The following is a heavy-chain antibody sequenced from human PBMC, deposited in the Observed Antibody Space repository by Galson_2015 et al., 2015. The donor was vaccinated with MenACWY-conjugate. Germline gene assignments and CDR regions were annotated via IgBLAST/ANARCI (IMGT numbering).Heavy chain of an antibody. CDR2: IYSGGST. CDR1: GFTFSSYA. J-gene: IGHJ4*02. V-gene: IGHV3-66*02. CDR3: ARARGATGYFDY. Sequence: SLRLSCAASGFTFSSYAMSWVRQAPGKGPEWVSVIYSGGSTYYADSVKGRFTISRDNSKNTLYLQMNSLRAEDTAVYYCARARGATGYFDYWGQGTLVTVSS. D-gene: IGHD5-12*01.